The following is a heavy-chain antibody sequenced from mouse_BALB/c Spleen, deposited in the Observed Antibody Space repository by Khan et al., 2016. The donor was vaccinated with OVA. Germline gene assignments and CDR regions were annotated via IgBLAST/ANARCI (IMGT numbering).Heavy chain of an antibody. Sequence: QVQLKQSGPELVKPGASLKVSCKASGYKFTDYIIGWVKQSTRQGLEWIGDIFPGSGTPYYNEKFKDKATLTADKSSNTAYRQLSSLTSEDSAVYFCARGVYSVFAYWGQGTLVTGSA. J-gene: IGHJ3*01. D-gene: IGHD3-1*01. V-gene: IGHV1-77*01. CDR1: GYKFTDYI. CDR2: IFPGSGTP. CDR3: ARGVYSVFAY.